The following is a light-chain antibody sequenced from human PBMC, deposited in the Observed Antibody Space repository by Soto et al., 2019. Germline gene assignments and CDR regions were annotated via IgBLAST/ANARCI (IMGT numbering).Light chain of an antibody. CDR3: QQHGSSPLLT. Sequence: EIVLTPAPGALFLSTGERATLSCRASQSVSPYLAWYQHKPGQAPRLLIYGASSRATGIPDRFSGSGSGTDFTLTISRLEPEDFAVYFCQQHGSSPLLTFGPEPKVHIK. J-gene: IGKJ3*01. V-gene: IGKV3-20*01. CDR1: QSVSPY. CDR2: GAS.